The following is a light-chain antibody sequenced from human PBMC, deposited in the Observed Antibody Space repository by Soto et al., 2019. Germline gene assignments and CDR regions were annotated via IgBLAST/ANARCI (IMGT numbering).Light chain of an antibody. Sequence: QAVLTQPASVSVSPGQSMTSSGTVTGSDVGGYKFVSWYQQHPGKAPKLMIYEVSNRPSGVSSRFSGSKSGNTASLTISGLQAEDEADYYCGSYTGSIYVFGPGTKVTVL. V-gene: IGLV2-14*01. CDR3: GSYTGSIYV. CDR2: EVS. J-gene: IGLJ1*01. CDR1: GSDVGGYKF.